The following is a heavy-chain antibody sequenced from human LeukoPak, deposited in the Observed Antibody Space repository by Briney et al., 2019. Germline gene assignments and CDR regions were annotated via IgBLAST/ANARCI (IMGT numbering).Heavy chain of an antibody. J-gene: IGHJ3*02. D-gene: IGHD2-21*02. Sequence: ASVKVSCKASGGTFSSYAISWVRQAPGQGLEWMGRIIPILGIANYAQKFQGRVTITADKPTSTAYMELSSLRSEDTAVYYCARERKHIVVVTAIPDAFDIWGQGTMVTVSS. CDR1: GGTFSSYA. CDR2: IIPILGIA. V-gene: IGHV1-69*04. CDR3: ARERKHIVVVTAIPDAFDI.